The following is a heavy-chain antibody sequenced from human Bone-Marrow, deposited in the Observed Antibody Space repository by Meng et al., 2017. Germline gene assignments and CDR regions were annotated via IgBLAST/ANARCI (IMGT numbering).Heavy chain of an antibody. Sequence: GESLKISCAASGFTFSAYWMNWVRQAPGKGLEWVANIKQDGSEKYYVDSVKGRFTISRDNAKNSLYLQMNSLRAEDTAVYYCARDYYDSSGNVDYWGQGTLVTVSS. J-gene: IGHJ4*02. CDR1: GFTFSAYW. V-gene: IGHV3-7*01. D-gene: IGHD3-22*01. CDR2: IKQDGSEK. CDR3: ARDYYDSSGNVDY.